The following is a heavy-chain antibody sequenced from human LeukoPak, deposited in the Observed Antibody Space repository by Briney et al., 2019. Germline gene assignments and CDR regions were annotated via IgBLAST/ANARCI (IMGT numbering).Heavy chain of an antibody. CDR3: ARLLGSSGYGY. CDR1: GYSISSGYY. Sequence: SETLSLTCTVSGYSISSGYYWGWIRQPPGKGLEWIGSIYHSGSTYYNPSLKSRVTISVDTSKNQFSLKLSSVTAADTAVYYCARLLGSSGYGYWGQGTLITVSS. V-gene: IGHV4-38-2*02. D-gene: IGHD3-22*01. J-gene: IGHJ4*02. CDR2: IYHSGST.